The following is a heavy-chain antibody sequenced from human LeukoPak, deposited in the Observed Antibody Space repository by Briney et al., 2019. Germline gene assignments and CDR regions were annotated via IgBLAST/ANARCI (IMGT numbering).Heavy chain of an antibody. D-gene: IGHD5-12*01. CDR1: GFTFSSYS. CDR3: ARDRSGYPDY. Sequence: GGSLRLSCAASGFTFSSYSMNWVRQAPGKGLEWVSSISSSSSYIYYADSVKGRFTISRDNAKNTLYLQMNSLRAEDTAVYYCARDRSGYPDYWGQGTLVTVSS. J-gene: IGHJ4*02. CDR2: ISSSSSYI. V-gene: IGHV3-21*01.